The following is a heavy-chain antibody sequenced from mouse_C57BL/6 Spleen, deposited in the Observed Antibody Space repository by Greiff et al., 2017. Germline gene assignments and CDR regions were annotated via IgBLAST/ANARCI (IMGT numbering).Heavy chain of an antibody. CDR3: ASPPLGQGDAMDY. Sequence: LEWIGRIDPEDGETKYAPKFQGKATITADTSSNTAYLQLSSLTSEDTAVYYCASPPLGQGDAMDYWGQGTSVTVSS. D-gene: IGHD6-1*01. V-gene: IGHV14-2*01. CDR2: IDPEDGET. J-gene: IGHJ4*01.